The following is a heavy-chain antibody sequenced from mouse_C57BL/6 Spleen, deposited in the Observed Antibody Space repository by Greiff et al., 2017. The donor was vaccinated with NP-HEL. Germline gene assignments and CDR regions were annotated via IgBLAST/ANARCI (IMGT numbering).Heavy chain of an antibody. CDR1: GYTFTSYW. Sequence: QVQLHQPGAELVKPGASVKLSCKASGYTFTSYWMQWVKQRPGQGLEWIGEIDPSDSYTNYNQKFKGKATLTVDTSSSTAYMQLSSLTSEDSAVYYCARGDDYEVWFAYWGQGTLVTVSA. CDR3: ARGDDYEVWFAY. D-gene: IGHD2-4*01. V-gene: IGHV1-50*01. J-gene: IGHJ3*01. CDR2: IDPSDSYT.